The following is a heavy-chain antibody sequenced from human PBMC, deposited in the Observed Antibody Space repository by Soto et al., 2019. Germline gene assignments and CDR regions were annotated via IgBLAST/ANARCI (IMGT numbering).Heavy chain of an antibody. J-gene: IGHJ3*02. CDR1: GFTFSSYE. Sequence: GGSLRLSCAASGFTFSSYEMNWVRQAPGKGLEWVSYISSSANTIYYAGSVKGGFTISGDNAKNSLYLQRNSLRAEDTVVYCCAREQRGSSGYYPDAFDIWGQGTMVTVSS. CDR3: AREQRGSSGYYPDAFDI. CDR2: ISSSANTI. D-gene: IGHD3-22*01. V-gene: IGHV3-48*03.